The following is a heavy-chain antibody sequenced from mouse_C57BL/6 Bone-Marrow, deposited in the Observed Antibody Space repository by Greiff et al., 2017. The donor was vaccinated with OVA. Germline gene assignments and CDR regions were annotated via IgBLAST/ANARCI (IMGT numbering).Heavy chain of an antibody. V-gene: IGHV14-3*01. J-gene: IGHJ4*01. D-gene: IGHD1-1*01. CDR1: GFNIKNTY. CDR3: GRGNVSSSFYAMDD. Sequence: EVQLQQSVAELVRPGASVKLSCTASGFNIKNTYMHWVKQRPEQGLEWIGRIDPANDNTKYAPKFKGKATMTADTSSNTAYLQLSSLSSEDAAVYCGGRGNVSSSFYAMDDWGKGTTVTVSS. CDR2: IDPANDNT.